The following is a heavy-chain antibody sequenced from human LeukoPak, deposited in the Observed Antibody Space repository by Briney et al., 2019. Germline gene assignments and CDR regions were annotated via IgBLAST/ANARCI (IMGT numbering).Heavy chain of an antibody. J-gene: IGHJ5*02. Sequence: ASVKVSCKASGYSFTAYYMNWVRQAPGQGLEWMGWLNPNSGGTNYAQKFQGRVTMTRDTSISTAYMEVSRLRSDDTAVYYCARAKSQDCSIVNCQEWFDPWGQGTLVTVSS. V-gene: IGHV1-2*02. CDR3: ARAKSQDCSIVNCQEWFDP. D-gene: IGHD2-2*01. CDR2: LNPNSGGT. CDR1: GYSFTAYY.